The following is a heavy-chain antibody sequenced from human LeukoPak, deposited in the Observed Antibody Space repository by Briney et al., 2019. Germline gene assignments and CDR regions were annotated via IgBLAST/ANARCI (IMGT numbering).Heavy chain of an antibody. V-gene: IGHV3-23*01. J-gene: IGHJ4*02. D-gene: IGHD6-13*01. CDR2: ISGSGGST. CDR1: GFTFSSYA. Sequence: PGGSLRLSCAASGFTFSSYAMSWVRQAPGKGLEWVSGISGSGGSTYYADSVKGRFTISRDNSKKTLYLQMNSLRAEDTAVYYCAKSARYSSSWYPPFDYWGQGTLVTVSS. CDR3: AKSARYSSSWYPPFDY.